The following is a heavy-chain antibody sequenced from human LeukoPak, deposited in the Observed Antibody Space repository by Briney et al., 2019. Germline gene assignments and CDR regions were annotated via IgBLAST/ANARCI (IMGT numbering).Heavy chain of an antibody. V-gene: IGHV3-30*18. CDR3: AKHQGLFRYFDWAADAFDI. Sequence: HPGRSLRLSCAASGFTFSSYGMHWVRQAPGKGLEWVAVISYDGSNKYYADSVKGRFTISRDNSKNTLYLQMNSLRAEDTALYYCAKHQGLFRYFDWAADAFDIRGQGTMVTVSS. J-gene: IGHJ3*02. D-gene: IGHD3-9*01. CDR2: ISYDGSNK. CDR1: GFTFSSYG.